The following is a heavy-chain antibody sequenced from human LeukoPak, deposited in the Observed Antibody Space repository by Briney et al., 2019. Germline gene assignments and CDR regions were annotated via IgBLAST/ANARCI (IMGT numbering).Heavy chain of an antibody. J-gene: IGHJ4*02. Sequence: SVKLSCKASGFTFTSSAMQWVRQARGQRLEWIGWIVVGSGNTNYAQRFQERVTITRDMSTSTAYMELSSLRSEDTAVYYCAALQPLTTVTWYYFDYWGQGTLVTVSS. CDR1: GFTFTSSA. D-gene: IGHD4-11*01. CDR3: AALQPLTTVTWYYFDY. CDR2: IVVGSGNT. V-gene: IGHV1-58*02.